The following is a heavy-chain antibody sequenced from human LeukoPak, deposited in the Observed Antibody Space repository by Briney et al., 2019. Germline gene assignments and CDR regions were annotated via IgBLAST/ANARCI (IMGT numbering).Heavy chain of an antibody. V-gene: IGHV3-13*05. D-gene: IGHD2-15*01. CDR2: IGTAGDP. CDR1: GFTSSSYD. Sequence: GGSLRLSCAASGFTSSSYDMHWVRQATGKGLEWVSAIGTAGDPYYPGSVKGRFTISRENAKNSLYLQMNSLRAGDTAVYYCARGGYCSGGSCFSYYYGMDVWGQGTTVTVSS. CDR3: ARGGYCSGGSCFSYYYGMDV. J-gene: IGHJ6*02.